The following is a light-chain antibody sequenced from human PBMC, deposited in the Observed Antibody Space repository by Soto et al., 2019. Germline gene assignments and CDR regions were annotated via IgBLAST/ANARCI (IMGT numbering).Light chain of an antibody. Sequence: DIQITQSPSTLPASVGDRVTITCRASQSISSWLSWYQQKPGKAPKLLIYDASGLETGVPSRFSGSGSGTEFTLTISSLQPDDFATYYCQQYNRYSRTFGQGTK. CDR1: QSISSW. V-gene: IGKV1-5*01. CDR3: QQYNRYSRT. J-gene: IGKJ1*01. CDR2: DAS.